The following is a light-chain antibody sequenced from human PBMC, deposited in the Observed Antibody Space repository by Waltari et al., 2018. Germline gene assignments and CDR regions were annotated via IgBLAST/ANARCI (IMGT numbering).Light chain of an antibody. CDR1: SSNIGSNV. CDR3: ASWDDSLNGWV. V-gene: IGLV1-44*01. J-gene: IGLJ3*02. CDR2: SSS. Sequence: QSVLTQPPSASGTPGQRVTISCSGGSSNIGSNVVTWYQQFPGTAPKLLIYSSSQRPSWVPDRFSGSKSVTSASLAISGLQSEDEADFYCASWDDSLNGWVFGGGTKLTVL.